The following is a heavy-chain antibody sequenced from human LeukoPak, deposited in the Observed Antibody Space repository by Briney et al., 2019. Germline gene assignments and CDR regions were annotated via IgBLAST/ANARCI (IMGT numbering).Heavy chain of an antibody. Sequence: PSETLSLTCTVSGSISSYYWSSIRQPPGKGLEWIGYIYTSGSTNYNPSLKSRVTISVDTSKNQFSLDLSSVTAADTAVYYCARQKCTSTSCLTKNAFDIWGQGTMVTVSS. CDR3: ARQKCTSTSCLTKNAFDI. D-gene: IGHD2-2*01. J-gene: IGHJ3*02. V-gene: IGHV4-4*09. CDR2: IYTSGST. CDR1: GSISSYY.